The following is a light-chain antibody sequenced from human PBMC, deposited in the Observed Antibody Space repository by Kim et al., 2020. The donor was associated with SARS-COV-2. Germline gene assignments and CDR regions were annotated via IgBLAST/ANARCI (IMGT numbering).Light chain of an antibody. J-gene: IGLJ3*02. CDR2: KDS. V-gene: IGLV3-9*01. Sequence: SYELTQPLSVSVALGQTARLTCGGNNIQTKNVHWYRQKPGQAPVLVMYKDSKRPSGIPERFSGSNSGNTATLTISRAQAGDEADYHCQVWGSGSWVFGGG. CDR3: QVWGSGSWV. CDR1: NIQTKN.